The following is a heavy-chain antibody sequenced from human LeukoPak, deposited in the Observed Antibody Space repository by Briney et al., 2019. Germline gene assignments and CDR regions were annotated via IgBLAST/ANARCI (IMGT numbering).Heavy chain of an antibody. V-gene: IGHV1-69*13. Sequence: GASVKVSCKASGGTFSSYAISWVRQAPGQGLEWMGGILPIFGTANYAQKFQGRVTITADESTSTAYMELSSLRSEDTAVYYCARVYYDILTGYSYFDYWGQGTLVTVSS. CDR2: ILPIFGTA. CDR1: GGTFSSYA. CDR3: ARVYYDILTGYSYFDY. D-gene: IGHD3-9*01. J-gene: IGHJ4*02.